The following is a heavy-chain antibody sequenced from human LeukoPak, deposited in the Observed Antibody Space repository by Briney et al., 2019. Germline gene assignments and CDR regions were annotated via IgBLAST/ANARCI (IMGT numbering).Heavy chain of an antibody. Sequence: SETLSLTCTVSGGSISPYYWTWIRQPPGKGLEWIGYISDSGSTNYNPSLKSRVTISVDMSKNQFSLKLNSVIAADTAVYYCARAGRITVFGVVLGNFDCWGQGTLVTVSS. D-gene: IGHD3-3*01. CDR3: ARAGRITVFGVVLGNFDC. CDR2: ISDSGST. V-gene: IGHV4-59*01. CDR1: GGSISPYY. J-gene: IGHJ4*02.